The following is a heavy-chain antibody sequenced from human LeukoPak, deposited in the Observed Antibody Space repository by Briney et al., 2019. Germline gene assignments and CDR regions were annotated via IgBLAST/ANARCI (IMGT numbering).Heavy chain of an antibody. CDR1: GGSISSGGYY. V-gene: IGHV4-31*03. D-gene: IGHD1-7*01. CDR2: IYYSGST. J-gene: IGHJ6*02. CDR3: ARDHISITGTTGYYYGMDV. Sequence: PSETLSLTCTVSGGSISSGGYYWSWIRQHPGKGLEWIGYIYYSGSTYYNPSLKSRVTISVDTSKNQFSLKLSSVTAADTAVYHCARDHISITGTTGYYYGMDVWGQGTTVTVSS.